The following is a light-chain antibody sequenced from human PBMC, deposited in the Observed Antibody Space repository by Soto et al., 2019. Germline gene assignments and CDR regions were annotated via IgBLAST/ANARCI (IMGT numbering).Light chain of an antibody. CDR3: QQYYSIPFT. J-gene: IGKJ2*01. CDR2: GAS. Sequence: DFVMTQAPDSLAVSLGERATINCKSSQTVLYNSNNKNHLGWFQQKPGHPPKLLIYGASTRASGVPDRFSGSGSGTDFTLTISSRQAEDVAVYYCQQYYSIPFTFGQGTKLEIK. CDR1: QTVLYNSNNKNH. V-gene: IGKV4-1*01.